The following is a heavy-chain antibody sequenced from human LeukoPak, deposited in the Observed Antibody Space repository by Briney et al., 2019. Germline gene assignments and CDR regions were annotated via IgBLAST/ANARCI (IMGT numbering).Heavy chain of an antibody. V-gene: IGHV1-69*13. Sequence: ASVKVSSKASVGTFSSYAISWVRQAPGQGREWMGGIIPIFGTANYAQKFQGRVTITADESTSTAYMELSSLRSEDTAVYYCATERVYGSGSFDYWGQGTLVTVSS. CDR2: IIPIFGTA. CDR3: ATERVYGSGSFDY. J-gene: IGHJ4*02. CDR1: VGTFSSYA. D-gene: IGHD3-10*01.